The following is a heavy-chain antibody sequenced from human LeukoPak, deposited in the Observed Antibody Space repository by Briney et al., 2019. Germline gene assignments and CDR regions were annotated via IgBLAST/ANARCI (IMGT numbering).Heavy chain of an antibody. J-gene: IGHJ4*02. V-gene: IGHV3-11*04. Sequence: GGSLRLSCAASGFTFSDYYMSWIRQAPGKGLEWVSYISSSGSTIYYADSVKGRFTISGDNPKNTLFLQLNSLRSEDTAMYYCARVQGGGYRTADYWGQGTLVTVSS. CDR2: ISSSGSTI. CDR3: ARVQGGGYRTADY. D-gene: IGHD6-19*01. CDR1: GFTFSDYY.